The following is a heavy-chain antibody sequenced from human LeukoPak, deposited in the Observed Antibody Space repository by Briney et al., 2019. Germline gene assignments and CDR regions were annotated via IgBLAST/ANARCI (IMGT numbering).Heavy chain of an antibody. V-gene: IGHV3-30-3*01. CDR3: GRVAPGGRHIDY. CDR2: ISNDGNNK. Sequence: GGSLRLSCATSGFTFSNYAMHWDRQAPGKGLEWVAVISNDGNNKHYADSVKGRFTISRDNSKDTLYLQMNSLRAEDTSVYYCGRVAPGGRHIDYWGQGTLVTVSS. CDR1: GFTFSNYA. J-gene: IGHJ4*02. D-gene: IGHD2-15*01.